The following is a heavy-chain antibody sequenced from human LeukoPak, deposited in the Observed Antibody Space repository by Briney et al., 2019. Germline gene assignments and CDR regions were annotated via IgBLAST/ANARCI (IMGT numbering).Heavy chain of an antibody. CDR1: GFTFSSYS. CDR2: ISSSSSYI. Sequence: GGSLRLSCAASGFTFSSYSMNWVRQAPGKGLEWVSSISSSSSYIYYADSVKGRFTISRDNAKNSLYLQMSSLRAEDTAVYYCTAEYDSSGFLDYWGQGTLVTVSS. J-gene: IGHJ4*02. CDR3: TAEYDSSGFLDY. V-gene: IGHV3-21*01. D-gene: IGHD3-22*01.